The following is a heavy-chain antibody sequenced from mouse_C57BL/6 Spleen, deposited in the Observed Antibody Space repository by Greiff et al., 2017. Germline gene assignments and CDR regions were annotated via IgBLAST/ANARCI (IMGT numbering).Heavy chain of an antibody. D-gene: IGHD2-1*01. CDR2: IFPGSGST. Sequence: QVQLKQSGPELVKPGASVKISCKASGYTFTDYYINWVKQRPGQGLEWIGWIFPGSGSTYYNEKFKGKATLTVDKSSSTAYMLLSSLTSEDSAVYFCARSIYYGNYVEDDYWGQGTTLTVSS. V-gene: IGHV1-75*01. CDR3: ARSIYYGNYVEDDY. J-gene: IGHJ2*01. CDR1: GYTFTDYY.